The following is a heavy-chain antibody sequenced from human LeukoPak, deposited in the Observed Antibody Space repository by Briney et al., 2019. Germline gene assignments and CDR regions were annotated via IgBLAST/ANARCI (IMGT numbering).Heavy chain of an antibody. V-gene: IGHV4-38-2*01. J-gene: IGHJ5*02. Sequence: PSETLSLTCVVSVYSISRGYYWGWLRQPPGKGLEWIGSISHSGNTYYNPSLKSRVTISVDTSKNQFSLKLSSVTTADTAVYSCARVTGAVADENWFDPWGQGTLVTVSS. CDR1: VYSISRGYY. CDR3: ARVTGAVADENWFDP. D-gene: IGHD6-19*01. CDR2: ISHSGNT.